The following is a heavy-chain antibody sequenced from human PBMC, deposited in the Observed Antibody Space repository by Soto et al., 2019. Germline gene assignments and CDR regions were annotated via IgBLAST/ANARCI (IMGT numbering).Heavy chain of an antibody. CDR1: GFTFRNFA. J-gene: IGHJ4*02. CDR2: FSATGGST. D-gene: IGHD2-15*01. CDR3: AKAESCSSGGCFAIFDY. Sequence: QPWWSLRLSFASSGFTFRNFAVSWVRRAPGRGLEWVSSFSATGGSTYYADSVKGRFTISRDNSKSVLYLQISSLRAEDSAIYYCAKAESCSSGGCFAIFDYWGQGAPVTVSS. V-gene: IGHV3-23*01.